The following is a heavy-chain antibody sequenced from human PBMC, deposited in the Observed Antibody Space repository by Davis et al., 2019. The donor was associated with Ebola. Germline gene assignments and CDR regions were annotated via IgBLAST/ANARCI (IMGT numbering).Heavy chain of an antibody. J-gene: IGHJ6*02. CDR2: IDWDDDK. Sequence: SGPTLVKPTQTLTLTCTFSGFSLSTSGMCVSWIRQPPGKALEWLALIDWDDDKYYSTSLKTRLTIPKDTSKNQVVLTMTNMDPVDTATYYCARTPKYYDFWSGYYTLYYYGMDVWGQGTTVTVSS. CDR1: GFSLSTSGMC. V-gene: IGHV2-70*01. CDR3: ARTPKYYDFWSGYYTLYYYGMDV. D-gene: IGHD3-3*01.